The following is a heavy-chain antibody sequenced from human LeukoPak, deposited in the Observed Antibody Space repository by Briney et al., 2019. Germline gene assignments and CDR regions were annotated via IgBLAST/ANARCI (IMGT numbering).Heavy chain of an antibody. V-gene: IGHV3-21*01. J-gene: IGHJ3*02. D-gene: IGHD5/OR15-5a*01. Sequence: GGSLRLSCAASGFTFSSYILSWVRQAPGKGLEWVSSISGSSNYIYYADSVKGRFTISRDNAKNSLYLQMNSLRAEDTAVYYCVRDHHRRLYDSQARDTFDIWGRGTMVTVSS. CDR1: GFTFSSYI. CDR2: ISGSSNYI. CDR3: VRDHHRRLYDSQARDTFDI.